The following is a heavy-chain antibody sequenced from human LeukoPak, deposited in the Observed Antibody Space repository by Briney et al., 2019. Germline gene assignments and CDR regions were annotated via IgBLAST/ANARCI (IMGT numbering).Heavy chain of an antibody. CDR3: TTHGLRWNYCGSGSYYNFDY. Sequence: GGSLRLSCAASGLTFSNAWMSWVRQAPGKGLEWVGRIKSKTDGGTTGYAAPVKGRFTISRDDSKNTLYLQMNSLKTEDTAVYYCTTHGLRWNYCGSGSYYNFDYWGQGTLVTVSS. CDR2: IKSKTDGGTT. D-gene: IGHD3-10*01. J-gene: IGHJ4*02. CDR1: GLTFSNAW. V-gene: IGHV3-15*01.